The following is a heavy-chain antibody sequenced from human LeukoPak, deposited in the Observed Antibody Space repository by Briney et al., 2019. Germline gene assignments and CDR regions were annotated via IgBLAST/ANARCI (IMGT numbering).Heavy chain of an antibody. CDR1: GGSINNYY. CDR3: ARGRYCSADICSGGDAFDI. V-gene: IGHV4-4*07. J-gene: IGHJ3*02. D-gene: IGHD2-15*01. Sequence: SETLSLTCTVSGGSINNYYWSWIRQPAGKGLEWMGRIYTRGSTNYNPSLKSRVTMSVDTSKNQFSLKLSSVTAADTAVYYCARGRYCSADICSGGDAFDIWGQGTMVSVSS. CDR2: IYTRGST.